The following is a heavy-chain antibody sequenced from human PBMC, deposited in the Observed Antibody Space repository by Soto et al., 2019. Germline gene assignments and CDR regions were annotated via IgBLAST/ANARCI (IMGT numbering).Heavy chain of an antibody. CDR1: GFTVSSNY. D-gene: IGHD5-12*01. CDR3: ARDWLVRQYYYYMDV. V-gene: IGHV3-53*01. Sequence: GGSLRLSCAASGFTVSSNYMSWVRQAPGKGLEWVSVIYSGGSTYYADSVKGRFTISRDNSKNTLYLQMNSLRAEDTAVYYCARDWLVRQYYYYMDVWGKGTTVTVSS. CDR2: IYSGGST. J-gene: IGHJ6*03.